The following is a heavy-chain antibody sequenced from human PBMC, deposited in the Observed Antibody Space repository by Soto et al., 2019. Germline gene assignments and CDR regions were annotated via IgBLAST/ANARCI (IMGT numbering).Heavy chain of an antibody. Sequence: SETLSLTCTVSGGSISSSSYYCGWIRQPPGKGLEWIGSIYYSGSTYYNPSLKSRVTISVATSKNQFSLKLSSVTGADTAVYYCARSPGTYYYDSSGAFDIWGQGTMV. V-gene: IGHV4-39*01. CDR3: ARSPGTYYYDSSGAFDI. J-gene: IGHJ3*02. CDR2: IYYSGST. CDR1: GGSISSSSYY. D-gene: IGHD3-22*01.